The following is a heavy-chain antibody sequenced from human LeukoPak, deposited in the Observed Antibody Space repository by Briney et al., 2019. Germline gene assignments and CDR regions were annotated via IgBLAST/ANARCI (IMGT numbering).Heavy chain of an antibody. CDR2: INHSGST. CDR3: ARKLELPNWFDP. CDR1: GGSFSGYY. D-gene: IGHD1-7*01. J-gene: IGHJ5*02. V-gene: IGHV4-34*01. Sequence: PSETLSLTCAVYGGSFSGYYWSWIRQPPGKGLEWIGEINHSGSTDYNPSLKSRVTISVDTSKNQFSLKLSSVTAADTAVYYCARKLELPNWFDPWGQGTLVTVSS.